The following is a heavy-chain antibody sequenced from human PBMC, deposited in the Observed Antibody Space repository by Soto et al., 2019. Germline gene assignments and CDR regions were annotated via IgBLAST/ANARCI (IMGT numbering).Heavy chain of an antibody. Sequence: TLSLPCTVSGDCVRSRMHYRALKRKPPGKGLEWIGGFYYSGSPYYNPSLKSRFTISRDNAKNTVYLQMNSLRAEDTAMYYCVRDSPMVLELFDYWGQGTLVTVSS. CDR3: VRDSPMVLELFDY. CDR1: GDCVRSRMHY. CDR2: FYYSGSP. J-gene: IGHJ4*02. D-gene: IGHD3-10*01. V-gene: IGHV4-39*02.